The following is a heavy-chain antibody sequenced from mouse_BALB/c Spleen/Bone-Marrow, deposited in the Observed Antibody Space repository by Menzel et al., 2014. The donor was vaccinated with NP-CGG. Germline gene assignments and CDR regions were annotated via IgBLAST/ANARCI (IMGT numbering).Heavy chain of an antibody. CDR2: ISSGGSYT. V-gene: IGHV5-9-3*01. CDR3: ARNDGYFD. D-gene: IGHD2-3*01. CDR1: GFTFSNYA. J-gene: IGHJ3*01. Sequence: EVKLVESGGGLVKPGGSLKLSCAASGFTFSNYAMSWVRQTPEKRLEWVATISSGGSYTYCPDSVKGRITISRDNAKNTLYLQMSSLRSEDTAMYYCARNDGYFDWGQGTLVTVSA.